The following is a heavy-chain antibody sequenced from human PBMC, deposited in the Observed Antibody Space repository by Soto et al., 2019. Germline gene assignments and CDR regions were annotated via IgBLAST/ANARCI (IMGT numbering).Heavy chain of an antibody. Sequence: PSETLSLTCAVYGGSFSGYYWSWIRQPPGKGLDWIGEINHSGSTNYNPSLKSRVTISVDTSKNQFSLKLSSVTAADTAVYYCARFRSIAVAGTRYYYYGMDVWGQGTTVTVSS. CDR3: ARFRSIAVAGTRYYYYGMDV. CDR2: INHSGST. CDR1: GGSFSGYY. V-gene: IGHV4-34*01. D-gene: IGHD6-19*01. J-gene: IGHJ6*02.